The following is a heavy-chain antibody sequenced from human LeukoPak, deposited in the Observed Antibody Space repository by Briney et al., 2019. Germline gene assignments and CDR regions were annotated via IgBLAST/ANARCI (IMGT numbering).Heavy chain of an antibody. CDR2: ISYDGSNK. CDR3: AKDRSIAATGTMDYYYGMDV. J-gene: IGHJ6*02. V-gene: IGHV3-30*18. Sequence: PGGSLRLSCAASGFTFSSYGMHWVRQAPGKGLEWVAVISYDGSNKYYADSVKGRFTISRDNSENTLYLQMNSLRAEDTAVYYCAKDRSIAATGTMDYYYGMDVWGQGTTVTVSS. D-gene: IGHD6-13*01. CDR1: GFTFSSYG.